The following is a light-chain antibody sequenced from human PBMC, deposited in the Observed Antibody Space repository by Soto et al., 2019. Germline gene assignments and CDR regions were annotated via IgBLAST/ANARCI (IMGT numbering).Light chain of an antibody. J-gene: IGLJ2*01. V-gene: IGLV4-69*01. Sequence: QPVLTQSPSASASLGASVNLTCTVSGGHSSNAIAWHQQQPEKGPRYLMKLYSDGSHNKGDGIPDRFSGSSSGAERYLTISILQSEDEADYYCQTWGTGMGLFGRGTKLIVL. CDR1: GGHSSNA. CDR3: QTWGTGMGL. CDR2: LYSDGSH.